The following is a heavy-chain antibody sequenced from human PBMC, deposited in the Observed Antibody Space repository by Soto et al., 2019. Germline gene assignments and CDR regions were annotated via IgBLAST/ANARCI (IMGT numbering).Heavy chain of an antibody. CDR2: IIPIFGTA. CDR3: ARDDCGGDCYPDRGWFDP. V-gene: IGHV1-69*12. J-gene: IGHJ5*02. Sequence: QVQLVQSGAEVKKPGSSVKVSCKASGGTFSSYAISWVRQAPGQGLEWMGGIIPIFGTANYAQKFQGRVTITADESTSTAYMELSSLRSEDTAVYYCARDDCGGDCYPDRGWFDPWGQGTLVTVSS. CDR1: GGTFSSYA. D-gene: IGHD2-21*02.